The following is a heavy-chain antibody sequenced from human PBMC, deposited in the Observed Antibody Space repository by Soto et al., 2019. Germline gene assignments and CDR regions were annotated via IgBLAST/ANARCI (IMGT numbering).Heavy chain of an antibody. Sequence: PSETLSLTCAVHCGSFSGFYWAWIRQSPGNGLYCIGEINHRVITIXXPSLKSRXXISVDTSQKNXSLKLTSVTAAYTALXYCARERSSGYWGMDVWSQGTTVTDSS. CDR2: INHRVIT. CDR3: ARERSSGYWGMDV. D-gene: IGHD6-19*01. V-gene: IGHV4-34*01. CDR1: CGSFSGFY. J-gene: IGHJ6*02.